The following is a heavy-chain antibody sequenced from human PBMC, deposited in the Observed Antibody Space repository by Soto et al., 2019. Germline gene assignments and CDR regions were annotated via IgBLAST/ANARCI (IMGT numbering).Heavy chain of an antibody. D-gene: IGHD4-17*01. CDR2: ISYDGSNK. V-gene: IGHV3-30-3*01. J-gene: IGHJ5*02. Sequence: QVQLVESGGGVVQPGRSLRLSCAASGFTFSSYAMHWVRQAPGKGLEWVAVISYDGSNKYYADYVKGRFTISRDNSKNTLYLQMNSLRAEDTAVYYCARDLYGDYGDNWFDPWGQGTLVTVSS. CDR3: ARDLYGDYGDNWFDP. CDR1: GFTFSSYA.